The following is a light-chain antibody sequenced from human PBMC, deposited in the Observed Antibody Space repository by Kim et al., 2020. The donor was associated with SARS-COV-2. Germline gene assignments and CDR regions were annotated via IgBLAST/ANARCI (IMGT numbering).Light chain of an antibody. V-gene: IGKV1-39*01. Sequence: DIQMTQFPSSLSASVGDTVTITCRASQTISTHVNWYRQRPGKAPQLLIYDASNLQGGVPSKFRGSGSGTDFSLIISGLQPEDFATYYCQLAYSAPYTFGQGAKLEI. CDR3: QLAYSAPYT. CDR1: QTISTH. CDR2: DAS. J-gene: IGKJ2*01.